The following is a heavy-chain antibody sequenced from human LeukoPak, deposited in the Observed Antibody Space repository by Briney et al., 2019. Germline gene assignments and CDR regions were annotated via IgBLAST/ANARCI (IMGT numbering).Heavy chain of an antibody. CDR3: ARDYYDSSGYYPHV. CDR2: ISSSSSYI. CDR1: GFTFSSYS. V-gene: IGHV3-21*01. D-gene: IGHD3-22*01. Sequence: GGSXRXSXAXSGFTFSSYSMNWVRQAPGKGLEWVSSISSSSSYIYYADSVKGRFTISRDNAKNSLYLQMNSLRAEDTAVYYCARDYYDSSGYYPHVWGQGTLVTVSS. J-gene: IGHJ4*02.